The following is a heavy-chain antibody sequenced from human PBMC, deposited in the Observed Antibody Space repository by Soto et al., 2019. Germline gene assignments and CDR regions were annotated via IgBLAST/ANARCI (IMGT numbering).Heavy chain of an antibody. CDR3: AREGYCSGGSCSDAFDI. Sequence: SETLSLTCTVSGGYVGSGSYYWSWIRQPPGKGLEWIGYIYYSGSTNYNPSLKSRVTISVDTSKNQFSLKLSSVTAADTAVYYCAREGYCSGGSCSDAFDIWGQGTMVTVSS. CDR1: GGYVGSGSYY. CDR2: IYYSGST. V-gene: IGHV4-61*01. J-gene: IGHJ3*02. D-gene: IGHD2-15*01.